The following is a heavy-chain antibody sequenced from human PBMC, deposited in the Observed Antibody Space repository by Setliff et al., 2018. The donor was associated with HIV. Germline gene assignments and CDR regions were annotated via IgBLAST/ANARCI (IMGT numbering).Heavy chain of an antibody. CDR1: GGTFSSYA. CDR3: ARYYYARRDGYNSYFDY. D-gene: IGHD3-10*01. Sequence: GASVKVSCKASGGTFSSYAISWVRQAPGQGLEWMGGIIPILGIANYAQKFQGRITITTDESTTTAYMELSSLRSEDTAVYYCARYYYARRDGYNSYFDYWGQGTRVTVSS. CDR2: IIPILGIA. V-gene: IGHV1-69*10. J-gene: IGHJ4*02.